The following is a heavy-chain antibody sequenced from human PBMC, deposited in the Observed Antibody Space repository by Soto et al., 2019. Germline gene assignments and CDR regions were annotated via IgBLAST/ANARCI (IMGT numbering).Heavy chain of an antibody. CDR3: ARRWWDAIDY. CDR1: GGSISSYY. J-gene: IGHJ4*02. Sequence: QVQLQESGPGLVKPSETLSLTCTVSGGSISSYYWSWIRQPPGKGLEWIGYIYYSGSTNYNPSLQSRVTLSVDPSKNQFSLKLTSVTAADPAVYYCARRWWDAIDYWGQGTLVTVSS. D-gene: IGHD2-8*02. V-gene: IGHV4-59*08. CDR2: IYYSGST.